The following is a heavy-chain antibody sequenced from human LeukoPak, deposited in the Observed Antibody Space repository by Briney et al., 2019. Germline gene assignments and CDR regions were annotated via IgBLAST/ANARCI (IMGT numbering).Heavy chain of an antibody. CDR2: IDLGDSDT. J-gene: IGHJ3*02. D-gene: IGHD3-16*01. Sequence: GESLKISCKTSGYIFTTYWIGWGRQMPGKGLVWMGIIDLGDSDTRYSPSFQGQVTISADKSITTAYLQWSSLKASDTAMYYCARRVLSDAFDIWGQGTMVTVSS. V-gene: IGHV5-51*01. CDR3: ARRVLSDAFDI. CDR1: GYIFTTYW.